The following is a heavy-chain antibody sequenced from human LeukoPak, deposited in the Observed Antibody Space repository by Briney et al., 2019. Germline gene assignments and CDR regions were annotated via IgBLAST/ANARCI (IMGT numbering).Heavy chain of an antibody. V-gene: IGHV1-8*01. J-gene: IGHJ4*02. CDR1: GYTFTSYD. D-gene: IGHD3-22*01. CDR2: MNPNSGNT. Sequence: ASVKVSCKASGYTFTSYDINWVRQATGQGLEWMGWMNPNSGNTGYAQKFQGRVTMTRNTSISTAYMELSSLRSEDTAVYYCARDRRETYYYDSSGYFDYWGQGTLVTVSS. CDR3: ARDRRETYYYDSSGYFDY.